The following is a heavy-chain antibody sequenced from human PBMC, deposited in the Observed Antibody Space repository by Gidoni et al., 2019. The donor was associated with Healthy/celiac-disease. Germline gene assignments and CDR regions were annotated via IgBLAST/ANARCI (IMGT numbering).Heavy chain of an antibody. CDR3: AREGWFGELSGIYYYYYGMDV. V-gene: IGHV4-4*07. CDR2: IYTSGST. D-gene: IGHD3-10*01. CDR1: GGSSSSYY. Sequence: QVQLQESGPGLVKPSETLSPTCTVSGGSSSSYYWSWIRQPAGKGLEWIGRIYTSGSTNYNPSLKSRVTMSVDTSKNQFSLKLSSVTAADTAVYYCAREGWFGELSGIYYYYYGMDVWGQGTTVTVSS. J-gene: IGHJ6*02.